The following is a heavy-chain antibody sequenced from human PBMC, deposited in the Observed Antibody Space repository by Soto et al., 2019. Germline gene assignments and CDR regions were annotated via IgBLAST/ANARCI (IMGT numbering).Heavy chain of an antibody. D-gene: IGHD4-17*01. CDR3: ARLGDYGGNRWLFAFDI. Sequence: EVQLVQSGAEVKKPGESLRISCKGSGYSFTSYWISWVRQMPGKGLEWMGRIDPSDSYTNYSPSFQGHVTISADKSISTAYLQWSSLKASDTAMYYCARLGDYGGNRWLFAFDIWGQGTMVTVSS. J-gene: IGHJ3*02. CDR2: IDPSDSYT. V-gene: IGHV5-10-1*01. CDR1: GYSFTSYW.